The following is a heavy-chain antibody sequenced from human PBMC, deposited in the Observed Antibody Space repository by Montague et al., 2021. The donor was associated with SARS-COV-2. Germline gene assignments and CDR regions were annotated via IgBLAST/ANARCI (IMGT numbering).Heavy chain of an antibody. Sequence: SLRLSCAASGFTFSSFAMHWVRQAPGKGLEWVAVIWYDGSNEYYADSVKGRFTISRDNAKNTVYLQINGLRLEDTAVYYCAESEYSSSWYFDYWGQGAPVTVSS. CDR2: IWYDGSNE. D-gene: IGHD6-13*01. CDR1: GFTFSSFA. V-gene: IGHV3-30-3*01. CDR3: AESEYSSSWYFDY. J-gene: IGHJ4*02.